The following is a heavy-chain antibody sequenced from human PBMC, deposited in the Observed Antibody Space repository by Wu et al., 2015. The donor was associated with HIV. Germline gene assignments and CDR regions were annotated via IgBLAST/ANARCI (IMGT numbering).Heavy chain of an antibody. Sequence: QVQLVQSGAEVKKPGASVKVSCKASGYTFTGYYMYWVRQDPGQGLEWMGWVDPNSGATEYAQKFQGRVTMTRDTSISSAYMELSSLRSDDTAVYYCATSGPLSSGWTLGGWHGMDVWGQGTTVTVSS. J-gene: IGHJ6*02. CDR1: GYTFTGYY. CDR3: ATSGPLSSGWTLGGWHGMDV. V-gene: IGHV1-2*02. CDR2: VDPNSGAT. D-gene: IGHD6-19*01.